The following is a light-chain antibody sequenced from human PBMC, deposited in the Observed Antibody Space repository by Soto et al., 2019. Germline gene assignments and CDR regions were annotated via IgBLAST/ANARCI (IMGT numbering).Light chain of an antibody. V-gene: IGKV3-20*01. CDR2: AAS. J-gene: IGKJ5*01. CDR3: QYHGSSPIT. CDR1: QSVSSY. Sequence: EIVLKQSPATLSLSPGERATLSCRASQSVSSYLAWYQQKPGQAPRLLIFAASSRASGIPDRFSGSGSGTDFTLTISRLEPEDFALFYCQYHGSSPITFGQGTRLEIK.